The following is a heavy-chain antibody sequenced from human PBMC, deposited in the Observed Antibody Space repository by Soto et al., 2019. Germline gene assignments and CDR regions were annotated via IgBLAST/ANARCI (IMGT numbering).Heavy chain of an antibody. CDR3: AIGGVGATPMP. CDR2: INPSGGST. D-gene: IGHD1-26*01. CDR1: GYTFTSYA. V-gene: IGHV1-46*01. Sequence: GASVKVSCKASGYTFTSYAMHWVRQAPGQGLEWMGIINPSGGSTSYAQKFQGRVTMTRDTSTSTVYMELSSLRSEDTAVYYCAIGGVGATPMPWGQGTLLTVSS. J-gene: IGHJ5*02.